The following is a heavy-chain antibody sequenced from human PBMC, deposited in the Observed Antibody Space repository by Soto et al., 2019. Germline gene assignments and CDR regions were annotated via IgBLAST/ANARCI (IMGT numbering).Heavy chain of an antibody. J-gene: IGHJ4*02. CDR2: ISYDGSNK. Sequence: GGSLRLSCAASGFTFSSYGMHWVRQAPGKGLEWVAVISYDGSNKYYADSVKGRFTISRDNSKNTLYLQMNSLRAEDTAVYYCAKDLGGGAIDYWGQGTLVTVSS. CDR3: AKDLGGGAIDY. D-gene: IGHD1-26*01. V-gene: IGHV3-30*18. CDR1: GFTFSSYG.